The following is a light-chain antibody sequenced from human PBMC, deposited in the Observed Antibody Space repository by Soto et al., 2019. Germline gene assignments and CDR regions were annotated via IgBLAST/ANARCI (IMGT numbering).Light chain of an antibody. J-gene: IGKJ1*01. CDR3: MQATQSLWT. CDR1: QSLVHSDGNTY. CDR2: KVS. V-gene: IGKV2-24*01. Sequence: IVMTQTPLSSLVTLGQAASISCKSSQSLVHSDGNTYLSWFQQRPGQPPRLLIYKVSDRFSGVPERFSGSGAGTDFTLTISRVEVEDVGVYYCMQATQSLWTFGQGTKVEIK.